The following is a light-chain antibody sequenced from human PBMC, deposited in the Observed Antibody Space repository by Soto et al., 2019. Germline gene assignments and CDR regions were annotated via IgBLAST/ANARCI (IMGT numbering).Light chain of an antibody. Sequence: EIVMTQSPATLSVSPGERATISCRASQSVTSNLARYQQKPGQAPSLLIYGASTRATGLPARFSGSGSGTEFTITISSLQSEDFALNYCQQYNNWPRTFGQGTRLEIK. J-gene: IGKJ2*01. V-gene: IGKV3-15*01. CDR3: QQYNNWPRT. CDR2: GAS. CDR1: QSVTSN.